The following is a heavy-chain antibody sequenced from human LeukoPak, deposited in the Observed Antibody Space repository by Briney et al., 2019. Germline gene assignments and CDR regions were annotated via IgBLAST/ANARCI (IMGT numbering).Heavy chain of an antibody. Sequence: PSETLSLTCVVYGGSFSGYYWIWIRQPPGKELEWIGEINHSGSTNYNPSLKSRVTISVDTSKNQFSLKLSSVTAADTAVYYCARGSRGSGGSCYRNWGQGTQVTVSS. CDR1: GGSFSGYY. CDR2: INHSGST. D-gene: IGHD2-15*01. V-gene: IGHV4-34*01. CDR3: ARGSRGSGGSCYRN. J-gene: IGHJ4*02.